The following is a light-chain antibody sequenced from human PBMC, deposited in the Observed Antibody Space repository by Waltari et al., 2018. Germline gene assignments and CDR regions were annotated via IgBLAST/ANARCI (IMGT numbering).Light chain of an antibody. CDR1: QGVSTY. CDR2: AAS. V-gene: IGKV1-9*01. J-gene: IGKJ5*01. Sequence: CRACQGVSTYLAWYQHKPGRAPKLLISAASTLQSEVPSRFSASGSGTDFTLTINSLQPQDFATYYCQQFNNYPSTFGQGTRLEIQ. CDR3: QQFNNYPST.